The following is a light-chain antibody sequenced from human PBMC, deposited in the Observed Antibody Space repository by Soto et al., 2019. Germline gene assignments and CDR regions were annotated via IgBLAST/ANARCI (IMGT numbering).Light chain of an antibody. CDR3: QQYHTTPNT. Sequence: DVVMTQSPETLAVSLGERAAINCKSSQNLLFSSNNKNSLAWYQQKPGQPPKLLIYWASTRESGAPDRCSGSCSGRDFILTISSLQAEDVAVYYCQQYHTTPNTFGQGTKLEIK. V-gene: IGKV4-1*01. CDR2: WAS. J-gene: IGKJ2*01. CDR1: QNLLFSSNNKNS.